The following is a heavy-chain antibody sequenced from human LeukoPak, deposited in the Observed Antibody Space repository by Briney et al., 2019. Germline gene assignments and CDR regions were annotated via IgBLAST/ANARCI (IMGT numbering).Heavy chain of an antibody. CDR2: ISAYNGNT. J-gene: IGHJ5*02. D-gene: IGHD3-10*01. CDR1: GYTFTSYG. CDR3: ARSRTPRITMVLGVISLKT. Sequence: ALVKVSCKASGYTFTSYGISWVRQAPGQGLEWMGWISAYNGNTNYAQKLQGRVTMTTDTSTSTAYMELRSLRSDDTAVYYCARSRTPRITMVLGVISLKTWGQGTLVTVSS. V-gene: IGHV1-18*01.